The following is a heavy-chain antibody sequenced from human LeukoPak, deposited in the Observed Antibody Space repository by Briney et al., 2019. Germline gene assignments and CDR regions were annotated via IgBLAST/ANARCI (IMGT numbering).Heavy chain of an antibody. CDR3: ARFNSNYGGGFDY. V-gene: IGHV1-18*03. Sequence: ASVKVSCKASGYTFTSYGISWVRQAPGQGLEWMGWISAYNGNTNYAQKLQGRVTITRDTSASTAYMELSSLRSEDMAVYYCARFNSNYGGGFDYWGQGTLVTVSS. D-gene: IGHD4-11*01. CDR1: GYTFTSYG. J-gene: IGHJ4*02. CDR2: ISAYNGNT.